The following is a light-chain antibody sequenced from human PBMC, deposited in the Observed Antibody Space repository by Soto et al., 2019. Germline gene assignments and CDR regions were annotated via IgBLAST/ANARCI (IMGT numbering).Light chain of an antibody. J-gene: IGKJ2*01. Sequence: EIVMTQSPATLSVSPGERATLSCRASQSVRNNLAWYQQKPGQAPRLIIYDASTRDTGIPARFSSSGSGTEFTLTITSLQSEDFAIYSCQQYNNWPPLYTFGQGTKLEIK. CDR1: QSVRNN. V-gene: IGKV3-15*01. CDR2: DAS. CDR3: QQYNNWPPLYT.